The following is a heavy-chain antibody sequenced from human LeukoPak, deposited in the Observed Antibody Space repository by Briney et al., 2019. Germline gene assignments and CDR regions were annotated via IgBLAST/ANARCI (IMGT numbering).Heavy chain of an antibody. CDR2: INHSGST. V-gene: IGHV4-34*01. D-gene: IGHD2-2*01. CDR3: AGVGYCSSTSCYEDMDV. Sequence: SETLSLTCAVYGGSFSGYYWSWIRQPPGKGLEWIGEINHSGSTNYNPSLKSRVTISVDTSKNQFSLKLSSVTAADTAVYYCAGVGYCSSTSCYEDMDVWGKGTTVTVSS. J-gene: IGHJ6*03. CDR1: GGSFSGYY.